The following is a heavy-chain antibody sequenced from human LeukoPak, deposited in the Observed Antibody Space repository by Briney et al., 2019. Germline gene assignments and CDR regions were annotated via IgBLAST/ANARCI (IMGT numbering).Heavy chain of an antibody. CDR1: GFTFSSYA. D-gene: IGHD4-17*01. CDR3: AKWESATVTPKTIYYYYGMDV. V-gene: IGHV3-30-3*02. CDR2: ISYDGSNK. J-gene: IGHJ6*02. Sequence: PGGSLRLSCAASGFTFSSYAMHWVRQAPGKGLEWVAVISYDGSNKYYADSVKGRFTISRDNSKNTLYLQMNSLRAEDTAVYYCAKWESATVTPKTIYYYYGMDVWGQGTTVTVSS.